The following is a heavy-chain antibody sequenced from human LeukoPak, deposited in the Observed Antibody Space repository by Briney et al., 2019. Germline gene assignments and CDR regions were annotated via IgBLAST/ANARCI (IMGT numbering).Heavy chain of an antibody. D-gene: IGHD6-19*01. CDR3: ARAGGSGWYRIVVY. J-gene: IGHJ4*02. V-gene: IGHV1-2*02. CDR2: INPNSGGT. Sequence: ASVKVSCRASGYTFTGYYMHWVRQAPGQGLEWMGWINPNSGGTNYAQKFQGRVTMTRDTFISTAYMELSRLRSDDTAVYYCARAGGSGWYRIVVYWGQGTLVTVSS. CDR1: GYTFTGYY.